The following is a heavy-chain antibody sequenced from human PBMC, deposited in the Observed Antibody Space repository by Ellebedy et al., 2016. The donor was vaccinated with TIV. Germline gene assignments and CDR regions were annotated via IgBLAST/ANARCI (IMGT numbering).Heavy chain of an antibody. J-gene: IGHJ3*02. V-gene: IGHV1-69*06. D-gene: IGHD4-17*01. CDR1: GGTFSNYA. CDR2: IIPIFGTA. CDR3: ATAYGDYVHDAFDI. Sequence: AASVKVSCKASGGTFSNYAISWVRQAPGQGLEWMGGIIPIFGTAKFAQKFQGRVTMTEDTSTDTAYMELSSLRSEDTAVYYCATAYGDYVHDAFDIWGQGTMVTVSS.